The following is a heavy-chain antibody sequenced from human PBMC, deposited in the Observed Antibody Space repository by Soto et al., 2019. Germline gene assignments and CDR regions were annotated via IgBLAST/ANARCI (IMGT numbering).Heavy chain of an antibody. CDR3: ARGGATIFGVIDS. V-gene: IGHV1-46*01. J-gene: IGHJ4*02. Sequence: ASVKVSCKASGYSFFSYYIHWVRQAPGQGLEWMGRFLASGGNTFYAQRFRGRVSMTRDTSTTNTVSLELTSLTSDDTAVYYCARGGATIFGVIDSWGQGTQVTVSS. CDR2: FLASGGNT. D-gene: IGHD3-3*02. CDR1: GYSFFSYY.